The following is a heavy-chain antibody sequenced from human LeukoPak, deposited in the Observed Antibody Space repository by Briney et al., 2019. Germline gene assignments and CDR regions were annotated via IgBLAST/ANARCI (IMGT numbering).Heavy chain of an antibody. Sequence: PGEPLKISCKGSGYSFSGYWVGRVRQMPGEDLEWMGIIYPDDSQTSYTPSFQGQVTISADKSINTAYLQWSSLKASDTAMYYCARVGGATFSAVLWDKWGQGTLVTVSS. CDR3: ARVGGATFSAVLWDK. CDR2: IYPDDSQT. D-gene: IGHD1-26*01. CDR1: GYSFSGYW. J-gene: IGHJ4*02. V-gene: IGHV5-51*01.